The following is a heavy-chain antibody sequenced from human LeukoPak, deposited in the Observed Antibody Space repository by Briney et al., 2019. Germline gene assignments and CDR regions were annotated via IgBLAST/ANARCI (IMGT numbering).Heavy chain of an antibody. J-gene: IGHJ6*03. V-gene: IGHV4-34*01. Sequence: SETLSLTCAVYGGSFSGYYWSWIRLPAGKGLEWIGEINHSGSTNYNPSLKSRVTISVDTSKNQFSLKLSSVTAADTAVYHCARHGTYGSGTYMDVWGKGTTVTISS. CDR1: GGSFSGYY. CDR3: ARHGTYGSGTYMDV. CDR2: INHSGST. D-gene: IGHD3-10*01.